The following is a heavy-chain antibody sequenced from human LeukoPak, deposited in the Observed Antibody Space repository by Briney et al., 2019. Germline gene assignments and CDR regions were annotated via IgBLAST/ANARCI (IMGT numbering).Heavy chain of an antibody. D-gene: IGHD6-6*01. CDR1: GGSFSGYY. Sequence: SETLSLTCAVYGGSFSGYYWSWIRQPPGKGLEWIGEINHSGSTNYNPSLKSRVTISVDTSKNQFSLKLSSVTAADTAVYYCARLQGSLAARPRRYYYYMDVWGKGTTVTVSS. CDR2: INHSGST. J-gene: IGHJ6*03. V-gene: IGHV4-34*01. CDR3: ARLQGSLAARPRRYYYYMDV.